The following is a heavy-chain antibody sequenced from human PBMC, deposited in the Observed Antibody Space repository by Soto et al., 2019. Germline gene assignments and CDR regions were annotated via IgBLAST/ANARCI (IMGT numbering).Heavy chain of an antibody. Sequence: PGGSLRLSCAASGFTFSSYAMHWVRQAPGKGLEYVSAISSNGGSTYYANSVKGRFTISRDNSKNTLYLQMGSLRAEDMAVYYCARDSLAYCSGLLDYWGQGTLVTVSS. V-gene: IGHV3-64*01. CDR2: ISSNGGST. CDR3: ARDSLAYCSGLLDY. CDR1: GFTFSSYA. D-gene: IGHD2-15*01. J-gene: IGHJ4*02.